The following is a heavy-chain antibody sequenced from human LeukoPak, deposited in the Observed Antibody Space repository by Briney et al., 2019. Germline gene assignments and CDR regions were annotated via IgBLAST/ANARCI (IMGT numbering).Heavy chain of an antibody. CDR2: ISFDENNR. V-gene: IGHV3-30-3*01. CDR1: GFTFSTYA. J-gene: IGHJ6*02. Sequence: GGSLRLSCAASGFTFSTYALHWVRQAPGKGLEWVATISFDENNRYYADSVKGRFTISRDNSKNTLYLQMNSLRAEDTAVYYCARGASSSGTYYYYAMDVWGQGTTVTVSS. D-gene: IGHD6-6*01. CDR3: ARGASSSGTYYYYAMDV.